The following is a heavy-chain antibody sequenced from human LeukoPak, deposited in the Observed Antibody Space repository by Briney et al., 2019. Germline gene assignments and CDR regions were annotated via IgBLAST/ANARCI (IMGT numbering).Heavy chain of an antibody. V-gene: IGHV4-59*04. CDR2: IYHSGST. D-gene: IGHD5-18*01. CDR1: GGSISSYY. J-gene: IGHJ4*02. Sequence: PSETLSLTCTGSGGSISSYYWSWIRQPPGKGLEWIGSIYHSGSTYYNPSLKSRVTISVDTSKTQFSLKLSSVPAADTAVYYCARVVDTVVFDYWGQRAMATVSP. CDR3: ARVVDTVVFDY.